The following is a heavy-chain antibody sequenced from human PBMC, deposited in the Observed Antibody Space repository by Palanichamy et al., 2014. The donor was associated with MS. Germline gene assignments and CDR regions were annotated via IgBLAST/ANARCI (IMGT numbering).Heavy chain of an antibody. V-gene: IGHV4-39*01. CDR1: GGSISDDDYY. D-gene: IGHD5-18*01. CDR3: ASQTLSLGYTS. CDR2: VFHTGKT. Sequence: QESGPGVVKPSETLSLTCRVSGGSISDDDYYWGWIRQPPGKGLEWIASVFHTGKTFYNASLEGRVTISVDTSRNQFSLRLNSLTAADTAMYYCASQTLSLGYTSGGQGTLVVVS. J-gene: IGHJ1*01.